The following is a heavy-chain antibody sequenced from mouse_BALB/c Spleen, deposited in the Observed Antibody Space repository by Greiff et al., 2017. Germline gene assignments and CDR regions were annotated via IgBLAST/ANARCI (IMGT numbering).Heavy chain of an antibody. V-gene: IGHV5-17*02. CDR1: GFTFSSFG. J-gene: IGHJ2*01. CDR2: ISSGSSTI. D-gene: IGHD1-1*01. CDR3: ARSGLLPFDY. Sequence: EVKLEESGGGLVQPGGSRKLSCAASGFTFSSFGMHWVRQAPEKGLEWVAYISSGSSTIYYADTVKGRFTISRDNPKNTLFLQMTSLRSEDTAMYYCARSGLLPFDYWGQGTTLTVSS.